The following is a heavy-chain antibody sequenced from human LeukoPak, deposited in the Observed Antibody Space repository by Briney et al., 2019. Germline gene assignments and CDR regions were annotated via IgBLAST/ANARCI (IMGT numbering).Heavy chain of an antibody. CDR2: IIPIFGSA. J-gene: IGHJ6*03. V-gene: IGHV1-69*13. Sequence: SVKVSCRASGGTFSSFGISWVRQAPGQGLEWMGGIIPIFGSANYAPKFQGRVTITADASTTTAYMELSGLRPEDTAVYYCARSSGEMATIDYYYYMDVWGIGTTVTVSS. CDR1: GGTFSSFG. D-gene: IGHD5-24*01. CDR3: ARSSGEMATIDYYYYMDV.